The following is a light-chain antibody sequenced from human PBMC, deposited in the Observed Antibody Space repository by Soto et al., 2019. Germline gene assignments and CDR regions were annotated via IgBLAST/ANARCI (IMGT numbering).Light chain of an antibody. CDR1: SYKIGAGYD. V-gene: IGLV1-40*01. Sequence: QSVLTQPPSVSGAPGQRVTISCTGSSYKIGAGYDVHWYQQLPGTAPKLLLYGNSNRPSGVPDRFSGSKTGTSASLAITGLQAEDEADYYCQSYDSSLSGWVFGGGTKVTVL. J-gene: IGLJ3*02. CDR2: GNS. CDR3: QSYDSSLSGWV.